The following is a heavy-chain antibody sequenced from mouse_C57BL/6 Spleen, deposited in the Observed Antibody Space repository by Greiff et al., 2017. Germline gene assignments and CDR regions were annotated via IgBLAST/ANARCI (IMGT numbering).Heavy chain of an antibody. CDR3: ARDAYYDGDFDY. Sequence: EVMLVESGGGLVQSGRSLRLSCATSGFTFSDFYMEWVRQAPGKGLEWIAASRNKANDYTTEYSASVKGRFIVSRDTSQSILYLQMNALRAEDTAIYYCARDAYYDGDFDYWGQGTTLTVSS. CDR2: SRNKANDYTT. D-gene: IGHD1-1*01. J-gene: IGHJ2*01. CDR1: GFTFSDFY. V-gene: IGHV7-1*01.